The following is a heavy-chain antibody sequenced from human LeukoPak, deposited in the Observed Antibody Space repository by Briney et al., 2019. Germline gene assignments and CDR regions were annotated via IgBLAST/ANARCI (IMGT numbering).Heavy chain of an antibody. CDR1: GFTFSSYG. D-gene: IGHD4-17*01. Sequence: AGGSLRLSCAASGFTFSSYGMSWVRQAPGKGLEWVSAISGSGGSTYYADSVKGRFTISRDNSKNTLYLQMNSLRAEDTAVYYCAKSTVTTWSRYFDYWGQGTLVTVSS. V-gene: IGHV3-23*01. J-gene: IGHJ4*02. CDR3: AKSTVTTWSRYFDY. CDR2: ISGSGGST.